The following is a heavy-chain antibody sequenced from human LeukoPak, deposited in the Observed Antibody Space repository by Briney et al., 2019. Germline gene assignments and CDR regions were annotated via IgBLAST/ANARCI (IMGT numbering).Heavy chain of an antibody. CDR3: ARDHGIVGATIGFDY. V-gene: IGHV4-59*01. Sequence: SETLSLTCTVSGGSISSYYWSWIRQPPGKGLEWIGYIYYSGSTNYNPSLKSRVTISIDTSKNQFSLKLSSVTAADTAVYYCARDHGIVGATIGFDYWGQGTLVTVSS. D-gene: IGHD1-26*01. CDR1: GGSISSYY. CDR2: IYYSGST. J-gene: IGHJ4*02.